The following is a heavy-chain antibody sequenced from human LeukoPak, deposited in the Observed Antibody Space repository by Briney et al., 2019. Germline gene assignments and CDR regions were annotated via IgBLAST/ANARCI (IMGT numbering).Heavy chain of an antibody. Sequence: PGGSLRLSCAASGFTFSSYAMHWVRQAPGKGLEWVAVISYGGSNKYYADSVKGRFTISRDNSKNTLYLQMNSLRAEDTAVYYCARGMIAAAGSFDYWGQGTLVTVSS. CDR1: GFTFSSYA. V-gene: IGHV3-30*04. D-gene: IGHD6-13*01. CDR2: ISYGGSNK. CDR3: ARGMIAAAGSFDY. J-gene: IGHJ4*02.